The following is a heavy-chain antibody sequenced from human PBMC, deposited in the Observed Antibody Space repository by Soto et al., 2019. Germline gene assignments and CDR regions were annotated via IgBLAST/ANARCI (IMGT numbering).Heavy chain of an antibody. CDR3: ARRGFTMARGVIIPPDADAFDI. V-gene: IGHV1-69*13. CDR2: IIYILGTS. CDR1: GATFGSYA. Sequence: SVKVSWEPCGATFGSYAMSWMRQAAGQGLQWTGGIIYILGTSTYSQKFQGRVTITANESTSTAYMERRSLRSEDTAVYYCARRGFTMARGVIIPPDADAFDIWGQGTMVTVSS. J-gene: IGHJ3*02. D-gene: IGHD3-10*01.